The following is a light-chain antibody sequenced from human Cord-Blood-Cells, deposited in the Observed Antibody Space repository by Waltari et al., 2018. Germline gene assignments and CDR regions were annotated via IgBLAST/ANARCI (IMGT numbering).Light chain of an antibody. CDR3: QAWDSSTYV. CDR1: NLGDKY. J-gene: IGLJ1*01. CDR2: QDS. Sequence: SYELTQPPSVSVSPGQTASITCSGDNLGDKYACWYQQKPGQAPVVVIYQDSKRPSGIPGRFSGSNSGNTATLTISGTQAMDEADYYCQAWDSSTYVFGTGTKVTVL. V-gene: IGLV3-1*01.